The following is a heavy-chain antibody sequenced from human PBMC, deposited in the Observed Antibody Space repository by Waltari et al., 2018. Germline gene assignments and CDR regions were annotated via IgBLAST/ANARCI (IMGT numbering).Heavy chain of an antibody. V-gene: IGHV4-59*11. J-gene: IGHJ4*02. Sequence: QVQLQESGPGLVKPSETLSLTCTVSGGSISSHYWSWIRQPPGKGLEWIGYIYYSGSTNYNPSLKSRVTISVDTSKNQFSLKLSSVTAADTAVYYCARDGRTTLFDYWGQGTLVTVSS. CDR3: ARDGRTTLFDY. CDR1: GGSISSHY. CDR2: IYYSGST. D-gene: IGHD1-1*01.